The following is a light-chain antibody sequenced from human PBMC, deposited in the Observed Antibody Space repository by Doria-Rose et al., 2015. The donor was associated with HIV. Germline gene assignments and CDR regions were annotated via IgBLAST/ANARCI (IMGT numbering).Light chain of an antibody. J-gene: IGKJ1*01. Sequence: TQSPGTLSLSPGERATLSCRASQSFSSTYLAWYQQKPGQAPSLLIYDGSTRATGIPDRFSASGSGTDFTLTSNRLEPEDFALYCCHQYGTSWTFGQGTKVEI. CDR2: DGS. V-gene: IGKV3-20*01. CDR3: HQYGTSWT. CDR1: QSFSSTY.